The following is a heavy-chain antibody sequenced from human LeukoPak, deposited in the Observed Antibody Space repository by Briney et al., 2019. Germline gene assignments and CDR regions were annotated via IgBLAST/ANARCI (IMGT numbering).Heavy chain of an antibody. Sequence: GSLRLSCAASGFTFNDYYMSWIRQAPGKGLEWLSYINIGGTNTHYADSVKGRFTISRDNAKKSLYLEMINLRAEDTAVYYCATDGAGFDTWGQGVLVTVSS. V-gene: IGHV3-11*01. CDR1: GFTFNDYY. CDR3: ATDGAGFDT. CDR2: INIGGTNT. J-gene: IGHJ5*02.